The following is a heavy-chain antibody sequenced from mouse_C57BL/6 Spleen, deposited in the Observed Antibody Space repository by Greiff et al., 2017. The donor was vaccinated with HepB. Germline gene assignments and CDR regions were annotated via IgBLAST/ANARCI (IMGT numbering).Heavy chain of an antibody. Sequence: EVKLVESGGGLVKPGGSLKLSCAASGFTFSSYAMSWVRQTPEKRLEWVATISDGGSYTYYPDNVKGRFTISRDNAKNNLYLQMSHLKSEDTAMYYCARDRRTVPWFAYWGQGTLVTVSA. CDR1: GFTFSSYA. CDR3: ARDRRTVPWFAY. D-gene: IGHD4-1*01. V-gene: IGHV5-4*01. CDR2: ISDGGSYT. J-gene: IGHJ3*01.